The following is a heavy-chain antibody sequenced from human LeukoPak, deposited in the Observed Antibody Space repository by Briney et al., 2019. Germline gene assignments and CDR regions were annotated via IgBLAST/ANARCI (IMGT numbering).Heavy chain of an antibody. D-gene: IGHD5-18*01. V-gene: IGHV4-59*01. J-gene: IGHJ5*02. CDR2: IYYSGST. Sequence: SETLSLTCTVSGGSISSYYWSWIRQPPGKGLEWIGYIYYSGSTNYNPSLRSRVTISVDTSKNQFSLKLSSVTAADTAVYYCARGGIQLWSNNWVDPWGQGILVTVSS. CDR3: ARGGIQLWSNNWVDP. CDR1: GGSISSYY.